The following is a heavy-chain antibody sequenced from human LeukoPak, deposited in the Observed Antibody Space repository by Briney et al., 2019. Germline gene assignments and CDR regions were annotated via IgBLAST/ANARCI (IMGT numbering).Heavy chain of an antibody. D-gene: IGHD1-14*01. Sequence: GGSLGLSCAASGFTFSSCGFNWVRQAPGRGLEWVSSIGPTGTDRYYADSVRGRFTISRDNAKNSMYLQMDSLRDEDTAVYYCATETIGRHYDYWGQGTLLTVSS. CDR3: ATETIGRHYDY. J-gene: IGHJ4*02. CDR2: IGPTGTDR. CDR1: GFTFSSCG. V-gene: IGHV3-21*01.